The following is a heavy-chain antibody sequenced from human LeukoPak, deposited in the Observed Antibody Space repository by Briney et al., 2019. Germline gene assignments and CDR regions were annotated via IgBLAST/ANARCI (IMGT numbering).Heavy chain of an antibody. D-gene: IGHD4-17*01. Sequence: SETLSLTCTVSVGSISSYYWSWLRQPAGKGLEWIGRIYSSGSTNYNPSLKSRVTMSVDTSKNQFSLKVSSVTAADTAVYYCARVFSYGDHNDYWGQGTLVTVSS. CDR3: ARVFSYGDHNDY. CDR2: IYSSGST. V-gene: IGHV4-4*07. CDR1: VGSISSYY. J-gene: IGHJ4*02.